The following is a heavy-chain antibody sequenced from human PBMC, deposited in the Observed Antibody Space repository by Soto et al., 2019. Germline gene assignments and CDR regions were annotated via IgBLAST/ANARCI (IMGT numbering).Heavy chain of an antibody. J-gene: IGHJ4*02. D-gene: IGHD3-16*01. V-gene: IGHV1-69*01. Sequence: QVQLVQSGAEVKKPGSSVKVSCKASGGTFSSYAISWVRQAPGQGLEWMGGIIPIFGTANYAQKFQGRVTITADESTSPAHMERSSLRSEHRAEYYCGFVGDLPWGDYFDYWGQGTLVTVSS. CDR3: GFVGDLPWGDYFDY. CDR1: GGTFSSYA. CDR2: IIPIFGTA.